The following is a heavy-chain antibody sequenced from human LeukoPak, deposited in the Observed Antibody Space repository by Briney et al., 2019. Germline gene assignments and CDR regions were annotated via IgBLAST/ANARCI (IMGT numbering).Heavy chain of an antibody. D-gene: IGHD1-26*01. CDR2: ISSSGNTI. Sequence: GGSLRLSCAASGFTLSDYYMNWIRQAPGKGLEWVSYISSSGNTIYYADSVKGRFTISRDNAKNSLYLQMNSLRAEDTAVYYCARERCVVGACGAFDVWGQGTMATVSS. V-gene: IGHV3-11*04. CDR1: GFTLSDYY. CDR3: ARERCVVGACGAFDV. J-gene: IGHJ3*01.